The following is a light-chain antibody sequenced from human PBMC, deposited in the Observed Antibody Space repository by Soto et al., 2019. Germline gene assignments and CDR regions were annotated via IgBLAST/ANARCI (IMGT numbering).Light chain of an antibody. CDR3: QQCGSSPWT. CDR2: AAS. CDR1: QSVSSYY. V-gene: IGKV3-20*01. J-gene: IGKJ1*01. Sequence: EMVLTQSPGTLSLSPGERATLSCRSSQSVSSYYLAWYQQKPGQAPRLLIYAASSRATGIPDSFSGGGSGTDFSLTIRRLEPEDYAVYSCQQCGSSPWTFGQGTKVDIK.